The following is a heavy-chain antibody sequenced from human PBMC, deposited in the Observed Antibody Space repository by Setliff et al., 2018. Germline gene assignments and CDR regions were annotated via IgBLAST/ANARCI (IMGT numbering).Heavy chain of an antibody. CDR2: IYSSGST. J-gene: IGHJ4*02. CDR3: ARESRYYYDNLGTLDY. D-gene: IGHD3-22*01. CDR1: GGSISSGDYY. Sequence: SETLSLTCTVSGGSISSGDYYWSWIRQPPGKGLEWIGYIYSSGSTNYNPSLKSRVTMSVDTSKNQFSLKLSSATAADTAVYYCARESRYYYDNLGTLDYWGQGTLVTVSS. V-gene: IGHV4-30-4*08.